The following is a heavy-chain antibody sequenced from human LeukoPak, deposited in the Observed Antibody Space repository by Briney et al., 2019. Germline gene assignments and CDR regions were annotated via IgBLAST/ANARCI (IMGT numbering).Heavy chain of an antibody. CDR2: MYNSGST. J-gene: IGHJ4*02. V-gene: IGHV4-39*01. D-gene: IGHD3-10*01. CDR3: ARSPKSITMVRGVTWENY. Sequence: SETLSLTCTVSGGSISSSSYYWGWIRQRPGKGLVWIGSMYNSGSTYYNPSLKSRVTISVDTSKNQFSLKLSSVTAADTAVYYCARSPKSITMVRGVTWENYWGQGTLVTVSS. CDR1: GGSISSSSYY.